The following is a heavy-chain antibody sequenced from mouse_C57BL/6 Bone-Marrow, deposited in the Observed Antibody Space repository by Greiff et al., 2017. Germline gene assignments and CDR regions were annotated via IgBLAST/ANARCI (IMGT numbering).Heavy chain of an antibody. Sequence: QVQLQQPGAELVKPGASVKLSCKASGYTFTSYWMHWVKQRPGRGLEWIGRIDPDSGGTKYNEKFKSKATLTVDKPSSTAYMQLSSLTSEDSAVYYCERSRRGLGQGWFAYWGQGTLVTVSA. CDR3: ERSRRGLGQGWFAY. D-gene: IGHD4-1*01. V-gene: IGHV1-72*01. CDR2: IDPDSGGT. CDR1: GYTFTSYW. J-gene: IGHJ3*01.